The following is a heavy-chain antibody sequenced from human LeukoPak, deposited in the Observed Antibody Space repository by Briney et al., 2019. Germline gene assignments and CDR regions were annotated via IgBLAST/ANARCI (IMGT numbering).Heavy chain of an antibody. CDR2: ISSSSSFI. CDR1: GFTFSSYN. J-gene: IGHJ4*02. V-gene: IGHV3-21*01. Sequence: GGSLRLSCAASGFTFSSYNMNWVRQAPGKGLEWVSSISSSSSFIYYTDSLKGRFTISRDNAKNSLYLQMNSLRAEDTAVYYCARDSRYCSSTNSYHDYWGQGTLVTVSS. D-gene: IGHD2-2*01. CDR3: ARDSRYCSSTNSYHDY.